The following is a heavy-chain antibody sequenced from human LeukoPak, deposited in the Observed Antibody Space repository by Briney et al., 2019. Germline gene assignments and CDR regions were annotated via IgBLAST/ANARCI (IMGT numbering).Heavy chain of an antibody. V-gene: IGHV1-18*01. CDR3: ARDSPNYYDSSGYYDFDY. D-gene: IGHD3-22*01. CDR1: GYTFTSYG. CDR2: ISAYNGNT. J-gene: IGHJ4*02. Sequence: ASVTVSCKASGYTFTSYGISWVRQAPGQGLEWMGWISAYNGNTNYAQKLQGRVTMTTDTSTSTAYMELRSLRSDDTAVYYCARDSPNYYDSSGYYDFDYWGQGTLVTVSS.